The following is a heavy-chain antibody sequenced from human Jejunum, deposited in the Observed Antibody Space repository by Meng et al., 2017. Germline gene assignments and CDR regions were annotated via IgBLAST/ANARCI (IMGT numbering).Heavy chain of an antibody. Sequence: VQLVQSGAEVKKPGASVRVSGQAYGFTLSRCGSSWVRQAPGQGLEWMGWISAHNGNTNYAQKVQGRVTITTDTSTGTAYMELKSLRSDDTAVYYCARVPSGADSSGYADWGQGTLVTVSS. V-gene: IGHV1-18*01. CDR3: ARVPSGADSSGYAD. D-gene: IGHD3-22*01. CDR2: ISAHNGNT. J-gene: IGHJ4*02. CDR1: GFTLSRCG.